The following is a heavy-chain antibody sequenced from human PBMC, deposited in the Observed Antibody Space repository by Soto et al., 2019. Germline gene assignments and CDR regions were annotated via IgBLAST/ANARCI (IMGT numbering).Heavy chain of an antibody. CDR3: ASAPRERKNGRCDC. J-gene: IGHJ4*02. D-gene: IGHD1-1*01. CDR1: GVSIKHYY. V-gene: IGHV4-59*01. Sequence: PSETLSLTCSVSGVSIKHYYLGWVRQPRGRRLEWRGTVYSTGSTHYNCTLPSRVTISVYTSKQQFSLLLKTVTAAAPAVSFCASAPRERKNGRCDCWGQGNMVTVSS. CDR2: VYSTGST.